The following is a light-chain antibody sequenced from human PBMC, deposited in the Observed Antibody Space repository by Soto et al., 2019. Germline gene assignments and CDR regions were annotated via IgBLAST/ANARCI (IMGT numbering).Light chain of an antibody. CDR3: QQYGSLAWT. Sequence: ETVMTQSPATLSVSPGARATLSCRASHSVGSTLAWYHQKPGQAPRLLIFDTSTRATGIPARFSGSGSGTDFTLTISSLEPEDFAVYYCQQYGSLAWTFGQGTQVDI. V-gene: IGKV3-15*01. J-gene: IGKJ1*01. CDR1: HSVGST. CDR2: DTS.